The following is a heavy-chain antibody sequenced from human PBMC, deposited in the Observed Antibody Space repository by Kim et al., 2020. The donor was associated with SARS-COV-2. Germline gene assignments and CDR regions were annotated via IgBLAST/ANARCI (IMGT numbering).Heavy chain of an antibody. D-gene: IGHD3-10*01. J-gene: IGHJ6*02. CDR3: ARVQMVRGVDYYYYGMDV. Sequence: SETLSLTCTVSGGSISSYYWSWIRQPPGKGLEWIGYIYYSGSTNYNPSLKSRVTISVDTSKNQFSLKLSSVTAADTAVYYCARVQMVRGVDYYYYGMDVWGQGTTVTVSS. CDR1: GGSISSYY. CDR2: IYYSGST. V-gene: IGHV4-59*13.